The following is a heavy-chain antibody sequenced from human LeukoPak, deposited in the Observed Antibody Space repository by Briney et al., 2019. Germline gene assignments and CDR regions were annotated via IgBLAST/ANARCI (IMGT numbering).Heavy chain of an antibody. D-gene: IGHD3-9*01. CDR3: ASMEPDYDILAGYYTH. V-gene: IGHV4-39*01. Sequence: SETLSLTCTVSGGSISSSSYYWGWIRQPPGKGLEWIGSIYYSGSTYYNPSLKSRVTISVDTSKNQFSLKLSSVTAADTAVYYCASMEPDYDILAGYYTHWGQGTLVTVSS. CDR1: GGSISSSSYY. J-gene: IGHJ4*02. CDR2: IYYSGST.